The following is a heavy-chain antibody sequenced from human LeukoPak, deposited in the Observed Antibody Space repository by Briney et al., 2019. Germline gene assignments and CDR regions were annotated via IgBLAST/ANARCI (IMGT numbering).Heavy chain of an antibody. CDR2: MNPNSGNT. Sequence: GSSVKVSCKASGYTFTSYDINWVRQATGQGLEWMGWMNPNSGNTGYAQKFQGRVTMTRNTSISTAYMELSSLRSEDTAVYYCARPSSGWYYDFDYWGQGTLVTVSS. J-gene: IGHJ4*02. CDR1: GYTFTSYD. V-gene: IGHV1-8*01. D-gene: IGHD6-19*01. CDR3: ARPSSGWYYDFDY.